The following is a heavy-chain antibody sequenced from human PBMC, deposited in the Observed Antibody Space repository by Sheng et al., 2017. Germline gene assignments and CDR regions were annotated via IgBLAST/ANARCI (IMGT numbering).Heavy chain of an antibody. J-gene: IGHJ5*02. CDR2: IIPIFGRV. CDR3: AREGYSFANGHSQDDNYYDP. Sequence: QAQLVQSGAEVKKPGSSVTVSCKASGGSFTSYTFAWVRQAPGQALEWMGRIIPIFGRVSYAQRFQGRVTITADKSADTVYLEVSSLTSDDTAFYYCAREGYSFANGHSQDDNYYDPWGQGTLVTVSS. V-gene: IGHV1-69*08. CDR1: GGSFTSYT. D-gene: IGHD4-4*01.